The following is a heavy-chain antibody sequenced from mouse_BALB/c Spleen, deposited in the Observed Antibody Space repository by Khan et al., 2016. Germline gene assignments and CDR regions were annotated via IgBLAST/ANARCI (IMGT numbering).Heavy chain of an antibody. Sequence: QVQLQQSGAELARPGASVKMSCKASGYTFTSYTMHWVKQRPGQGLEWIGYINPSSGYTNYNQKFKDKATLTADKPSSTAYMQLSSLTSEDSAVYCGARAGYYAGGSYSAMDYWGQGTSVTVSS. V-gene: IGHV1-4*01. D-gene: IGHD1-1*02. J-gene: IGHJ4*01. CDR1: GYTFTSYT. CDR2: INPSSGYT. CDR3: ARAGYYAGGSYSAMDY.